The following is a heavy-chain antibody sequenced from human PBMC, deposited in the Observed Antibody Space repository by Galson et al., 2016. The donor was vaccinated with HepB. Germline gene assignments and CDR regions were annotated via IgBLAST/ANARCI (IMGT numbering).Heavy chain of an antibody. CDR1: GFTVRSNY. J-gene: IGHJ4*02. CDR3: ARSYYDFWGGLGY. D-gene: IGHD3-3*01. V-gene: IGHV3-53*01. Sequence: SLRLSCAASGFTVRSNYMTWVRQAPGQGLQWVSAIYSGGYTYYADSVKGRFTISRDESKNTVYLQMNSLRAEDTALYYCARSYYDFWGGLGYWGQGTLVTVSS. CDR2: IYSGGYT.